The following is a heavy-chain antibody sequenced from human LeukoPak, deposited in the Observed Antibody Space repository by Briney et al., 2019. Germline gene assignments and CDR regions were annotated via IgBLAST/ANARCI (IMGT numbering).Heavy chain of an antibody. CDR3: ARDRAYRWGCFDY. Sequence: GESLRLSCAASGFTFSSYWMSWVRQAPGKGLEWVANIKQDGSEKYYVDSVKGRFTISRDNAKNSLYLQMNSLRAEDTAVYYCARDRAYRWGCFDYWGQGTLVTVSS. D-gene: IGHD2-8*02. V-gene: IGHV3-7*01. CDR2: IKQDGSEK. J-gene: IGHJ4*02. CDR1: GFTFSSYW.